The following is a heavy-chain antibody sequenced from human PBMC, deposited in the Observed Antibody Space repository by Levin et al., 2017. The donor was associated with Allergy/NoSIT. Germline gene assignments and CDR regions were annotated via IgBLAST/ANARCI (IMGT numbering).Heavy chain of an antibody. CDR3: VRDGGGGYNQIDY. V-gene: IGHV3-30*04. J-gene: IGHJ4*02. D-gene: IGHD5-24*01. CDR2: ISHDGSET. Sequence: PGESLKISCAVSGFTFSNYAMHWVRQVPGKGLHSLAVISHDGSETYYAGSVRGRFTISRDNSENTLYLQMNNLRIEDTAVYYCVRDGGGGYNQIDYWGRGTLVTVSS. CDR1: GFTFSNYA.